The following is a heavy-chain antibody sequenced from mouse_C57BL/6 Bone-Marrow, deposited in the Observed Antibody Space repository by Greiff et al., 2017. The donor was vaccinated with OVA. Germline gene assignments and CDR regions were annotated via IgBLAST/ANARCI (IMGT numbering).Heavy chain of an antibody. CDR3: TREGYYDYDKGFAY. V-gene: IGHV1-15*01. D-gene: IGHD2-4*01. Sequence: QVQLQQSGAELVRPGASVTLSCKASGFTFTDYEMHWVKQTPVHGLEWIGAIGPETGGTAYNQKFKGKAILTADKSSSTAYMELRSLTSEDSAVYYCTREGYYDYDKGFAYWGQGTLVTVSA. CDR1: GFTFTDYE. J-gene: IGHJ3*01. CDR2: IGPETGGT.